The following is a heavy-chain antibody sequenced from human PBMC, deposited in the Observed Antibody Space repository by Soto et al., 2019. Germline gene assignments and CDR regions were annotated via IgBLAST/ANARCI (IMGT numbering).Heavy chain of an antibody. Sequence: QVQLVESGGGVVQPGRSLRLSCAASGFTFSSYGMHWVRQAPGKGLEWVAVIWYDGSNKYYADSVKGRFTISRDNSKNTLHLQMNSLRADDTAVYYCARDNDYGDYNWFDPWGQGTLVTVSS. J-gene: IGHJ5*02. CDR3: ARDNDYGDYNWFDP. V-gene: IGHV3-33*01. D-gene: IGHD4-17*01. CDR2: IWYDGSNK. CDR1: GFTFSSYG.